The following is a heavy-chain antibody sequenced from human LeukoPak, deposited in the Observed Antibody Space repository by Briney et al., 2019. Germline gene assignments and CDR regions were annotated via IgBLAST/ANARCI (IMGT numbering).Heavy chain of an antibody. CDR3: VRHDGRGGATMGAFDS. J-gene: IGHJ5*01. Sequence: SETLSLTCTISAASFISSSHHWGWIRQSPGKGLEWIGTVYYGRTTYYNPSLDGRVTISLDTSANHFSLQLNSVTAADTAVYYCVRHDGRGGATMGAFDSWGQGSLVTVSS. CDR2: VYYGRTT. V-gene: IGHV4-39*01. D-gene: IGHD5-12*01. CDR1: AASFISSSHH.